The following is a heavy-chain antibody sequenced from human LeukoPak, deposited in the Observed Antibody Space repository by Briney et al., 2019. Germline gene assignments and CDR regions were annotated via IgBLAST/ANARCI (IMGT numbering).Heavy chain of an antibody. Sequence: GGSLRLSCAASGFTFSSYSMNWVRQAPGKGLEWVAFIRYDGSNKYYADSVKGRFTISRDNSKNTLYLQMNSLRAEDTAVYYCAKGSKGVVFTRDHYMDVWGKGTTVTISS. CDR1: GFTFSSYS. D-gene: IGHD3-3*01. CDR2: IRYDGSNK. CDR3: AKGSKGVVFTRDHYMDV. V-gene: IGHV3-30*02. J-gene: IGHJ6*03.